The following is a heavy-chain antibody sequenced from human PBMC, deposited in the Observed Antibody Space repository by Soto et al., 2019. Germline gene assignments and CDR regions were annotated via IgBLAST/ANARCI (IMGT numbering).Heavy chain of an antibody. J-gene: IGHJ2*01. V-gene: IGHV5-51*01. Sequence: EVQLVQSGAEVKKPGESLKISCKGSGYSFTSNWIGWVRQLPGKGLEWMGIIYPGDSDTRYSPSFQGQVTISADKSISTAYLQWSSLKASDSAIYYCARSLYYDSTTPSPGWYFDLWGRGTLVTVSS. D-gene: IGHD3-22*01. CDR2: IYPGDSDT. CDR1: GYSFTSNW. CDR3: ARSLYYDSTTPSPGWYFDL.